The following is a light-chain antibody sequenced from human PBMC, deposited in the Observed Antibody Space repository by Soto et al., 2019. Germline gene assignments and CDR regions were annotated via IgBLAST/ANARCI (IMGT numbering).Light chain of an antibody. CDR2: EAS. J-gene: IGKJ1*01. V-gene: IGKV1-5*03. CDR1: QSINSR. CDR3: QQYDSYPWT. Sequence: DIQMTQSPSTLSASVGDRVTATCRAGQSINSRLAWYQQKPGKAPQLLVYEASSLESGVPTRCSGTGSGTDFTLTISSLQPDDSATYYGQQYDSYPWTFGQGTEVEIK.